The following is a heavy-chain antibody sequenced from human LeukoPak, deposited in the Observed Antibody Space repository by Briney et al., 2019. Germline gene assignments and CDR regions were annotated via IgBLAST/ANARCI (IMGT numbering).Heavy chain of an antibody. J-gene: IGHJ4*02. CDR2: ISGSGGST. D-gene: IGHD3-9*01. V-gene: IGHV3-23*01. Sequence: PGGSLRLSCAASGFTVSSNYISWVRQAPGKGLEWVSVISGSGGSTYYADSVKGRFTISRDNSKNTLYLQMNSLRAEDTAVYYCAKGSYYDILTGYYLDYWGQGTLVTVSS. CDR1: GFTVSSNY. CDR3: AKGSYYDILTGYYLDY.